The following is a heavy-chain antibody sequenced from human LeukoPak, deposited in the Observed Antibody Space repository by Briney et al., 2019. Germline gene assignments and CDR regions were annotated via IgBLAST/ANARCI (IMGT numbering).Heavy chain of an antibody. CDR1: GGSFSGYY. CDR3: ARDGGGRLEYYFDY. D-gene: IGHD3-3*01. J-gene: IGHJ4*01. CDR2: MFHSGST. V-gene: IGHV4-34*12. Sequence: PSETLSLTCAVYGGSFSGYYWSWIRQPPGKGLEWIGSMFHSGSTYYNPSLKSRVSISVDTSKNQFSLKVTSLTAADTAVYYCARDGGGRLEYYFDYWGQGTLVSVSS.